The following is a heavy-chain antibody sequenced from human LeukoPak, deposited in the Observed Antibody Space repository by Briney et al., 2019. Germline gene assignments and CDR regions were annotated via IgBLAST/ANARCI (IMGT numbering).Heavy chain of an antibody. D-gene: IGHD4-17*01. J-gene: IGHJ4*02. Sequence: PGGSLRLSCAASGFTFSDYYMSWIRQAPGKGLEWVSYISFSGSTIYYADSVKGRFTISRDNAKNSLYLQMNSLRAEDTAVYYCAKYTVTTPTFDYWGQGTLVTVSS. CDR1: GFTFSDYY. CDR3: AKYTVTTPTFDY. CDR2: ISFSGSTI. V-gene: IGHV3-11*01.